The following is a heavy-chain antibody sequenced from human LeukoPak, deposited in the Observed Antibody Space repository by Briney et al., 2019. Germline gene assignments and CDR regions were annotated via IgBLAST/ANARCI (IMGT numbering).Heavy chain of an antibody. D-gene: IGHD6-13*01. CDR1: GFTFSDYY. V-gene: IGHV3-21*01. CDR2: ISSGSTYI. Sequence: PGGSLRLSCAASGFTFSDYYMSWVRQAPGKGLEWVSSISSGSTYIYYGDSLKGRFTISRDNAKNSLYLQMNSLRAEDTAVYYCARRVASANDAFDIWGQGTMVTVSS. CDR3: ARRVASANDAFDI. J-gene: IGHJ3*02.